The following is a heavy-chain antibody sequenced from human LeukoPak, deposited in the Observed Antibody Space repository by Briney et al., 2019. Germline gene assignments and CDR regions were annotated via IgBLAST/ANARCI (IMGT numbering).Heavy chain of an antibody. J-gene: IGHJ4*02. CDR3: ARQKGGGGYSYGYAFDY. CDR1: GYSFTSYW. D-gene: IGHD5-18*01. CDR2: IYPGGSDT. V-gene: IGHV5-51*01. Sequence: GESLKISCKGSGYSFTSYWIGWVRQMPGKGLEWMGIIYPGGSDTRYSPSFQGQVTISADKSISTAYLQWSSLKASDTAMYYCARQKGGGGYSYGYAFDYWGQGTLVTVSS.